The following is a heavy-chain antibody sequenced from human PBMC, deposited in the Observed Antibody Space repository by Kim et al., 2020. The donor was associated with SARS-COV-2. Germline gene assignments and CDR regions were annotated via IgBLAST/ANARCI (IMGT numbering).Heavy chain of an antibody. D-gene: IGHD3-22*01. CDR1: GGSIRTTYY. V-gene: IGHV4-39*01. J-gene: IGHJ4*02. Sequence: SETLSLTCTVSGGSIRTTYYWAWIRQSPGEGLEWIGSIGFSGSTQWIGTIDYPGSTHYNPSLKSRVTISGDTSQNHFFLKLTSVTAADTAVYYCARQERAYFDSSGYYYYFDRWGPGTLLSVSS. CDR3: ARQERAYFDSSGYYYYFDR. CDR2: IDYPGST.